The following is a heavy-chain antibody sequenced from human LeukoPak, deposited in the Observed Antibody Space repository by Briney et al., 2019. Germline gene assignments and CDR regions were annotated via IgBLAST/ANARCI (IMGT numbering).Heavy chain of an antibody. J-gene: IGHJ4*02. CDR1: DGSISTYY. Sequence: SETLSLTCTVSDGSISTYYWSWLRQPPRKGLEWIGYVYYSGITDYNPSLKSRVTISVDTSKSQFSLKLSSVTAADTAVYYCARHLTSCDYFDYWGQGTLVTVSS. V-gene: IGHV4-59*08. D-gene: IGHD6-6*01. CDR2: VYYSGIT. CDR3: ARHLTSCDYFDY.